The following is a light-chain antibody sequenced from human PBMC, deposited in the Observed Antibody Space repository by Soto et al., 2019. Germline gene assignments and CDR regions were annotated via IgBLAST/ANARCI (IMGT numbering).Light chain of an antibody. CDR2: DAS. CDR3: QETNYYV. CDR1: RDIRSD. V-gene: IGKV1D-13*01. J-gene: IGKJ2*01. Sequence: ALQMTQSPSALSASVGDRVTITCRSSRDIRSDLGWYQQKPGKAPKLLIYDASNLESGVPSRFSGSGSGTEFTLTINRLQPDDLATYYCQETNYYVFGQGTQLEIK.